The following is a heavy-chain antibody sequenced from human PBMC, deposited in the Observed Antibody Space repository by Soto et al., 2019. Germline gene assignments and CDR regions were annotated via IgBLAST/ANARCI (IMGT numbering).Heavy chain of an antibody. CDR2: IIPIFGTP. CDR3: ARERCVGYCITTTCPKPFYYFAMDV. Sequence: SVKVSCKASGGTFTHYAFSCVRQAPGQGLEWMGGIIPIFGTPEYAQKFQGRVTITADESTRTASMELSSLRSDDTAVYYCARERCVGYCITTTCPKPFYYFAMDVWGQGTTVTVSS. CDR1: GGTFTHYA. D-gene: IGHD2-2*01. J-gene: IGHJ6*02. V-gene: IGHV1-69*13.